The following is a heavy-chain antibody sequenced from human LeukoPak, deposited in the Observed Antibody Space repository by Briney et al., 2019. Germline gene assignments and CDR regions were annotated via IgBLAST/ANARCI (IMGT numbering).Heavy chain of an antibody. D-gene: IGHD2-15*01. Sequence: GGSLRLSCAASGFTFSSYWMHWVRQAPGKGPVWVSRINSDGSSTSYADSVKGRFTISRDNAKNTLYLQMNSLRAEDTAVYYCAREEVVVAAVSDYWGQGTLVTVSS. CDR2: INSDGSST. V-gene: IGHV3-74*01. J-gene: IGHJ4*02. CDR3: AREEVVVAAVSDY. CDR1: GFTFSSYW.